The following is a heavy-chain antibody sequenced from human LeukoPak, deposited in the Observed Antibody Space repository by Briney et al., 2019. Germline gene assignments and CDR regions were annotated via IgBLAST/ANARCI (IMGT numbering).Heavy chain of an antibody. CDR3: AKPRGATVTSYYSDY. V-gene: IGHV3-23*01. J-gene: IGHJ4*02. CDR1: GFTFSNYA. D-gene: IGHD4-17*01. CDR2: ISGSGVRT. Sequence: PGGSLRLSCAASGFTFSNYAMSWVRQAPGKGLEWVSLISGSGVRTYYADSVKGRFTISRDNSKNTLYLQMNSLRAEDTVVYYCAKPRGATVTSYYSDYWGQGTLVTVSS.